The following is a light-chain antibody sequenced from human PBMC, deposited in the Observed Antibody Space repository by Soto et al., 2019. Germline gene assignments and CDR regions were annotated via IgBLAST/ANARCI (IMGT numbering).Light chain of an antibody. V-gene: IGKV1-5*03. CDR1: QSISTW. CDR3: EHYNNYAPW. CDR2: KAS. Sequence: DIQMTQSPSALSASVGDRVTITCRASQSISTWLAWYQQKPGKARNLLIYKASSLESGVPSRFSGRVSETESTLTINSLQPDAAATYCCEHYNNYAPWFGGGTEVEIK. J-gene: IGKJ4*02.